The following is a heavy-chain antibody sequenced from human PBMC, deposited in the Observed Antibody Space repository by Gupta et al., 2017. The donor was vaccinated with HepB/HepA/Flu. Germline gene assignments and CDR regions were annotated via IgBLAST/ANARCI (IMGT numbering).Heavy chain of an antibody. J-gene: IGHJ4*02. V-gene: IGHV3-23*01. D-gene: IGHD1-26*01. Sequence: WVRQAPGKGLEWVSAISSGGGSTYYADSVKGRFTISRDNSKNTLYLQMNSLRAEDTAVYYCAKEEYSGSYYTWGYWGQGTLVIVSS. CDR2: ISSGGGST. CDR3: AKEEYSGSYYTWGY.